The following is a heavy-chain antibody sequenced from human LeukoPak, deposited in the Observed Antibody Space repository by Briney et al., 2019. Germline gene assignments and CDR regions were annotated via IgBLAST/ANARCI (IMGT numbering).Heavy chain of an antibody. CDR1: GYSISSGYY. Sequence: SETLSLTCAVSGYSISSGYYRGWIRQPPGKGLEWVGSIYHSGSTYYNPSLKSRVTISVDTSKNQFSLKLSSVTAADTPVYYCARPIVGDYYYMDVWGKRTTVTVSS. J-gene: IGHJ6*03. D-gene: IGHD2-15*01. V-gene: IGHV4-38-2*01. CDR3: ARPIVGDYYYMDV. CDR2: IYHSGST.